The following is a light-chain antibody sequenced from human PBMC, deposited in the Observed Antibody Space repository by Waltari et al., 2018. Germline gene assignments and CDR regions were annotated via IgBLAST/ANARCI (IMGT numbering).Light chain of an antibody. Sequence: EIVLTQSPGTLVLSQGERAPPSCRASQSVGRALAWYQQKPGQAPRLLIYDASSRATGISDKFSGSGSGTDFSLTISRVEPEDFAVYFCQMYVRLPVTFGQGTKVEVK. CDR2: DAS. J-gene: IGKJ1*01. V-gene: IGKV3-20*01. CDR3: QMYVRLPVT. CDR1: QSVGRA.